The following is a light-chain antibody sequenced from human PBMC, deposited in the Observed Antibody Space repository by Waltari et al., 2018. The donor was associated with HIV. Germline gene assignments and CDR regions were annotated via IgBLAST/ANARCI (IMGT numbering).Light chain of an antibody. Sequence: SALTPPAPVSGPPGQSSPTPSYLQAFQYVSWYQRHPGKAPKVIIYEVTNRPSGLSNRFSGSKSGNTATLTISGLQPEDEADYFCTSYISGTSPVFGRGTRVTVL. CDR3: TSYISGTSPV. V-gene: IGLV2-14*01. CDR2: EVT. J-gene: IGLJ2*01. CDR1: YLQAFQY.